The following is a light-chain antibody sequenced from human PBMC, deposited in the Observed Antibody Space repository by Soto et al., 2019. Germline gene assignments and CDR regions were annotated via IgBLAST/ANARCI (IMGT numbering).Light chain of an antibody. J-gene: IGKJ2*02. Sequence: DIQMPHSPSTLSASVGHRVTITCRASQSISSWLAWYQQKPGKAPNLRIDDDSSLESGDPSRFSGSGYGTEFTLTISSPQADDLANYDCEQYNSYSSWTFGQGTKLEIK. V-gene: IGKV1-5*01. CDR2: DDS. CDR3: EQYNSYSSWT. CDR1: QSISSW.